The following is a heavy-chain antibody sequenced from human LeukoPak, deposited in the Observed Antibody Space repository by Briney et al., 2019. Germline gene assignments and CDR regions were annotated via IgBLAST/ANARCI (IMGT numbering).Heavy chain of an antibody. Sequence: GASVKVSCKASGYTFTSYDINWVRQAPGQGLDWMGRIIPIFGTANYAQKFQGRVTITTDESTSTAYMELSSLRSEDTAVYYCASYLPTSKYYYDSSGYYSDWGQGTLVTVSS. CDR1: GYTFTSYD. D-gene: IGHD3-22*01. V-gene: IGHV1-69*05. CDR3: ASYLPTSKYYYDSSGYYSD. J-gene: IGHJ4*02. CDR2: IIPIFGTA.